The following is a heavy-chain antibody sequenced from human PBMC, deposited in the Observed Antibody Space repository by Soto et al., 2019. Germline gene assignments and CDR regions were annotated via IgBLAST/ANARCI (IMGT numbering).Heavy chain of an antibody. CDR3: AQVILLLAAPPSVCSTP. Sequence: GASVKVSCKASGYTFTSYGISWVRQAPGQGLEWMGWISAYNGNTNYAQKLQGRVTMTTDTSTSTAYMELRSLRSDDTAVYYCAQVILLLAAPPSVCSTPWPKEPLVTV. J-gene: IGHJ5*02. V-gene: IGHV1-18*01. D-gene: IGHD2-15*01. CDR1: GYTFTSYG. CDR2: ISAYNGNT.